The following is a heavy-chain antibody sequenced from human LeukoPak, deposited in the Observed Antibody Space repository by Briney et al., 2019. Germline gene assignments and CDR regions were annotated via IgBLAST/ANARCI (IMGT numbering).Heavy chain of an antibody. CDR2: ISSSSSYI. Sequence: GGSLRLSCAASGFTFSSYSMNWVRQAPGKGLEWVSSISSSSSYIYYADSVKGRFTISRDNAKNSLYLQMNSLRAEDTAVYYCAGVSQYSSSSREYYFDYWGQGTLVAVSS. D-gene: IGHD6-6*01. J-gene: IGHJ4*02. CDR1: GFTFSSYS. CDR3: AGVSQYSSSSREYYFDY. V-gene: IGHV3-21*01.